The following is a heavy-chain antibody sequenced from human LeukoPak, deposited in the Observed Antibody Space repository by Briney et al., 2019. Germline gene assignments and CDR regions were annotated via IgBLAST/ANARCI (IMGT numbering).Heavy chain of an antibody. J-gene: IGHJ4*02. CDR1: GFTFSSYA. CDR3: VITSATGHLDY. D-gene: IGHD6-6*01. V-gene: IGHV3-64D*09. CDR2: ISGNGGNT. Sequence: PGGSLRLSCSASGFTFSSYAMHWVRQAPGKGLEYVSAISGNGGNTYYADSLKGRFTISRDNSKNTLYLQMSSLRVEDTAVYYCVITSATGHLDYWGQGTLVTVSS.